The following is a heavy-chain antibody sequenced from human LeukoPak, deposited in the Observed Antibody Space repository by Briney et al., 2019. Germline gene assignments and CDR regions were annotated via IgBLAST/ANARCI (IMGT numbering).Heavy chain of an antibody. CDR1: GFTFSSYW. Sequence: GGSLRLSCAASGFTFSSYWMHSVRQDPGKGLVWVSRINSDGSSTSYADSLKGRFTISRDNAKNTLYVQMNSLRAEDTALYYCAKEYSSSWYGAYFDYWGQGTLVTVSS. CDR2: INSDGSST. CDR3: AKEYSSSWYGAYFDY. D-gene: IGHD6-13*01. J-gene: IGHJ4*02. V-gene: IGHV3-74*01.